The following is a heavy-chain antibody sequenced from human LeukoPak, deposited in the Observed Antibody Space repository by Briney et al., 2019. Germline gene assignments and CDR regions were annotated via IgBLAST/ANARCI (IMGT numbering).Heavy chain of an antibody. Sequence: GASVKVSCKASGYTFTSYGISWVRQAPGQGLEWVGWISADNGNTNYAQKLQGRVTMTTDTSTSTASMELRSLKSDDTAVYYCARAATALVGTRYFQHWGQGTLVTVSS. CDR2: ISADNGNT. D-gene: IGHD1-1*01. CDR3: ARAATALVGTRYFQH. J-gene: IGHJ1*01. V-gene: IGHV1-18*01. CDR1: GYTFTSYG.